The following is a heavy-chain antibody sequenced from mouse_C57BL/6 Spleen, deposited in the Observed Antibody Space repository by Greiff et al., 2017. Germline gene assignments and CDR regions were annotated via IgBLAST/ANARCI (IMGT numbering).Heavy chain of an antibody. CDR3: TRSEYISSPFAY. J-gene: IGHJ3*01. V-gene: IGHV1-15*01. CDR1: GYTFTDYE. CDR2: IDPETGGN. D-gene: IGHD1-1*01. Sequence: VQRVESGAELVRPGASVTLSCKASGYTFTDYEMHWVKQTPVHGLEWIGAIDPETGGNAYNQKFKGKAILTADKSSSTAYMELRSLTSEDSAVYYCTRSEYISSPFAYWGQGTLVTVSA.